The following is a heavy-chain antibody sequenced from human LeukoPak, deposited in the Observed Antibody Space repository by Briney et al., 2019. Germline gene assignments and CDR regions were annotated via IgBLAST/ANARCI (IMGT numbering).Heavy chain of an antibody. D-gene: IGHD2-15*01. CDR2: INWNGGST. J-gene: IGHJ4*02. Sequence: PGGSLRLSCAASGFTFDDYGMSWVRQAPGKGLEWVSGINWNGGSTGYADSVKGRFTVSRDNAKNSLYLQMNSLRAEDTALYYCARGGYCSGGSCYFYLPFDYWGQGTLVTVSS. V-gene: IGHV3-20*04. CDR3: ARGGYCSGGSCYFYLPFDY. CDR1: GFTFDDYG.